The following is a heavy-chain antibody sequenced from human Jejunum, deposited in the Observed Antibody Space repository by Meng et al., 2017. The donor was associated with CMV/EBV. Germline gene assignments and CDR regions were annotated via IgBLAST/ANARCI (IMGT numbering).Heavy chain of an antibody. D-gene: IGHD3-3*01. CDR1: GFPFSDHR. CDR3: ARERVGAWRGYFDC. V-gene: IGHV3-53*01. CDR2: LYEGSIA. Sequence: SGFPFSDHRMSWVRHVAGQGLHLVSTLYEGSIAPYAPSVECRFAISKDNSGNMVYLQMNSLRVEDTAVYYCARERVGAWRGYFDCWGQGIRVTVSS. J-gene: IGHJ5*01.